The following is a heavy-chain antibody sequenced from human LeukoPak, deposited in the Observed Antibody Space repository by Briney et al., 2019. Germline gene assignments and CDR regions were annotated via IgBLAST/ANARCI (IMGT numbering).Heavy chain of an antibody. CDR1: GFTFSNYA. D-gene: IGHD5-24*01. Sequence: PGGSVRLSCAACGFTFSNYAMHWLRQAPGKGLEFVAALPNNGGSTYYANSVKGRFTISRDNSKNTLFLQMSSLRAEDLAIYYCAKDGEGYNYDYWGQGTLVTVSS. CDR3: AKDGEGYNYDY. CDR2: LPNNGGST. V-gene: IGHV3-64*01. J-gene: IGHJ4*02.